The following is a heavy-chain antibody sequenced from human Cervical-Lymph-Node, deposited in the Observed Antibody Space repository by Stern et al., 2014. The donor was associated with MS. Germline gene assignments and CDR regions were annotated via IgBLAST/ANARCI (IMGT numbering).Heavy chain of an antibody. Sequence: VQLEESGPGLVKPSQTLSLTCVISGDSVSSNSATWNWIRQSPSRGLEWLGRTYYRSKWYSDHAVSVESRVTINPDTSKNQFSLQLSSVTLEDTAVYYCTRGYYMDVWGQGTTVTVSS. CDR1: GDSVSSNSAT. V-gene: IGHV6-1*01. J-gene: IGHJ6*02. CDR3: TRGYYMDV. D-gene: IGHD3-10*01. CDR2: TYYRSKWYS.